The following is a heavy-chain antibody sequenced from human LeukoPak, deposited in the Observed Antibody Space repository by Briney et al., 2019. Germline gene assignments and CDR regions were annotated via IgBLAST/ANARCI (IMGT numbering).Heavy chain of an antibody. V-gene: IGHV3-23*01. Sequence: PGGSLRLSCAASGFTFSSYAMSWVRQAPGKGLEWVSAISGSGGSTYYADSVKGRFTISRDNSKNTLYLQMNSLRAEDTAVYYCAKVRARGVAVAGLDYWGQGTLVTVSS. CDR1: GFTFSSYA. J-gene: IGHJ4*02. D-gene: IGHD6-19*01. CDR3: AKVRARGVAVAGLDY. CDR2: ISGSGGST.